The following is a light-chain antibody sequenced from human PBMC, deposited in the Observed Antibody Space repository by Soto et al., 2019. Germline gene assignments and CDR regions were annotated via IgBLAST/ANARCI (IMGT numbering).Light chain of an antibody. V-gene: IGLV2-14*01. Sequence: QSVLTQPASVSGSPGQSITISCTGTSSDIVAYDYVSWYQHHPGGVPKLLIYDVSSRPSGVSSRFSGSTSGNTASLTIPGLQADDESDYSCSSFAASSARAYVFGGGTKVTVL. J-gene: IGLJ1*01. CDR1: SSDIVAYDY. CDR2: DVS. CDR3: SSFAASSARAYV.